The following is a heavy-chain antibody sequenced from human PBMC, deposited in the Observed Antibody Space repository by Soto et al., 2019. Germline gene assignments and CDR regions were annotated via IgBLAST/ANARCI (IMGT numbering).Heavy chain of an antibody. V-gene: IGHV3-53*01. CDR3: ARYPRIAVAGTSYYYSYGMDV. D-gene: IGHD6-19*01. J-gene: IGHJ6*02. CDR1: GFTVSNNY. Sequence: EVQLVESGGGLIQRGGSLRLSCAASGFTVSNNYMSWVRQAPGKGLEWVSVIYSGGSTYYADSVKGRFTISRDHSKNTLYLQMNSLSAEDTAVYYCARYPRIAVAGTSYYYSYGMDVGGQGTTVTVSS. CDR2: IYSGGST.